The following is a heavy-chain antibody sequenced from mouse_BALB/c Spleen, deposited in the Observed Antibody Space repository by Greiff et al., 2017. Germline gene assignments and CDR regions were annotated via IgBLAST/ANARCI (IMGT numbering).Heavy chain of an antibody. CDR1: GFTFSDYY. D-gene: IGHD2-14*01. CDR3: ARDRYDGQGAMDY. Sequence: EVQRVESGGGLVKPGGSLKLSCAASGFTFSDYYMYWVRQTPEKRLEWVATISDGGSYTYYPDSVKGRFTISRDNAKNNLYLQMSSLKSEDTAMYYCARDRYDGQGAMDYWGQGTSVTVSS. V-gene: IGHV5-4*02. J-gene: IGHJ4*01. CDR2: ISDGGSYT.